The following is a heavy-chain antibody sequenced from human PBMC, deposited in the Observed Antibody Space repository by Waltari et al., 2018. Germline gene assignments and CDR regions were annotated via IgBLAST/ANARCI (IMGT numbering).Heavy chain of an antibody. D-gene: IGHD3-16*01. J-gene: IGHJ3*01. CDR1: GFTFGGHG. V-gene: IGHV3-48*03. CDR3: VRSLYINYGSEGFEE. Sequence: GGKLVPPGGSLKLSCGGPGFTFGGHGINWVRQTPGTGLEWISNISPTGDDKRSAASVKGRFTISRDSAKSVFLEMSRLRAEDTGVYYCVRSLYINYGSEGFEEWGPGTMVTVSS. CDR2: ISPTGDDK.